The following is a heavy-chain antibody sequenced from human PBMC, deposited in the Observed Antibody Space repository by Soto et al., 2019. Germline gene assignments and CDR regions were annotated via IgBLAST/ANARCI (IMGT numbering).Heavy chain of an antibody. V-gene: IGHV4-59*01. D-gene: IGHD6-6*01. CDR1: GGSISSYY. CDR2: IYYSGST. Sequence: SETLSLTCTVSGGSISSYYWSWIRQPPGKGLEWIGYIYYSGSTNYNPSLKSRVTISVDTSKNQFSLKLSSVTAADTAVYYCARGGLYSSSSPWFDPWGQGTLVTVSS. J-gene: IGHJ5*02. CDR3: ARGGLYSSSSPWFDP.